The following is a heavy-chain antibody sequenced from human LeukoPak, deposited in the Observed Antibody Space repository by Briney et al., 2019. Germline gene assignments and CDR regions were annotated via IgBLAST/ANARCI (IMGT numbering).Heavy chain of an antibody. V-gene: IGHV4-61*02. J-gene: IGHJ4*02. CDR2: IYASGTT. CDR1: GGSISSTSYY. CDR3: AKDYRPDGFNDIDY. Sequence: PSQTLSLTCAVAGGSISSTSYYWNWIRQPAGKGLEWIGRIYASGTTNFNPSLKSRVTLSLDMSKNQLSLRLTSVTAADTAVYYCAKDYRPDGFNDIDYWGQGTQVTVSS. D-gene: IGHD5-24*01.